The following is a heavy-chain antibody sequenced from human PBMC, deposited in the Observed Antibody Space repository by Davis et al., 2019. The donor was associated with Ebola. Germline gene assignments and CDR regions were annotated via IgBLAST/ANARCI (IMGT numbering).Heavy chain of an antibody. CDR1: GFTFGSFG. Sequence: GGSLRLSCAASGFTFGSFGMNWVRQAPGRGLEWVSHISASGETANYADSVKGRFTISRDNAKNSLYLQMNSLRAEDTAIYYCARGFYDITGYYHYYNGMDVWGQGTTVTVS. J-gene: IGHJ6*02. V-gene: IGHV3-23*01. CDR2: ISASGETA. D-gene: IGHD3-22*01. CDR3: ARGFYDITGYYHYYNGMDV.